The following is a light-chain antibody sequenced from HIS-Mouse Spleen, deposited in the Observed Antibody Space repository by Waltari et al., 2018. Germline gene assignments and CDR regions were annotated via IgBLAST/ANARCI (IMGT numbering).Light chain of an antibody. CDR3: YSTDSSGNHRV. CDR1: ELPKKY. V-gene: IGLV3-10*01. CDR2: EDS. Sequence: SYDLTQPLSVSVSPGQTARITCSGDELPKKYAYWYQQNSGQAPVLVSYEDSKRPSGIPERFSGSSSGTMATLTISGAQVEEEADYYCYSTDSSGNHRVFGGGTKLTVL. J-gene: IGLJ2*01.